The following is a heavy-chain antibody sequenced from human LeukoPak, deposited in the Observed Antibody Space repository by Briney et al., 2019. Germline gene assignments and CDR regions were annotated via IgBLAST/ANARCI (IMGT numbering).Heavy chain of an antibody. Sequence: GGSLRLSCAASGFTFSSYGMHWVRQAPGKGLEWVAVISYDGSNKYYADSVKGRFTISRDNSKNTLYLQMNSLRAEDTAVYYCASPHPHPYCSGGSCYSGFDYWGQGTLVTVSS. V-gene: IGHV3-30*03. CDR1: GFTFSSYG. D-gene: IGHD2-15*01. CDR3: ASPHPHPYCSGGSCYSGFDY. J-gene: IGHJ4*02. CDR2: ISYDGSNK.